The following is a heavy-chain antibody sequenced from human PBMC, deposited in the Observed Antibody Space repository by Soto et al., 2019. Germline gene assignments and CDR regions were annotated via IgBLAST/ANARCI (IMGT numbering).Heavy chain of an antibody. CDR3: VKDAASIAVAPPGAFDI. J-gene: IGHJ3*02. D-gene: IGHD6-19*01. CDR2: ISSNGGST. Sequence: GGSLRLSCSASGFTFSSYAMHWVRQAPGKGLEYVSAISSNGGSTYYADSVKGRFTISRDNSKNTLYLQMSSLRAEDTAVYYCVKDAASIAVAPPGAFDIWGQGTMVTVSS. V-gene: IGHV3-64D*08. CDR1: GFTFSSYA.